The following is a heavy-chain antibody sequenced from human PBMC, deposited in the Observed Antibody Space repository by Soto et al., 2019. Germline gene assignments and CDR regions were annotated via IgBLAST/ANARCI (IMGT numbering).Heavy chain of an antibody. J-gene: IGHJ4*02. CDR2: ITSKRYGGTT. CDR3: SRDPRNNRGAPLDY. D-gene: IGHD3-10*01. CDR1: GFTFGDYA. Sequence: EVQLVESGGGLEQPGRSLRLSCTASGFTFGDYAMIWFRQAPGKGLEWVGFITSKRYGGTTEYAASVKGRFTISRDDSKSIAYLQMNSLKIDDTAVYHCSRDPRNNRGAPLDYWGQGTLVTVSS. V-gene: IGHV3-49*03.